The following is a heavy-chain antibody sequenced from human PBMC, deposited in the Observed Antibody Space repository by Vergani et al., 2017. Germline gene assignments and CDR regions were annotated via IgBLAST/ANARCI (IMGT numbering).Heavy chain of an antibody. Sequence: QVQLVQSGAEVKKPRSSVKVSCKASGGTFSSYAISWVRQAPGQGLEWMGGIIPIFGTANYAQKFQGRVTITAEESTSTAYMELSSLRSEDTAVYYCARVRGIVVVPAAKDAFDIWGQGTMVTVSS. V-gene: IGHV1-69*13. J-gene: IGHJ3*02. CDR2: IIPIFGTA. CDR3: ARVRGIVVVPAAKDAFDI. D-gene: IGHD2-2*01. CDR1: GGTFSSYA.